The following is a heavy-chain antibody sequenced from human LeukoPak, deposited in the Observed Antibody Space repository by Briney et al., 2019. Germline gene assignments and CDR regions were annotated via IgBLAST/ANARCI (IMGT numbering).Heavy chain of an antibody. V-gene: IGHV3-48*01. J-gene: IGHJ3*02. CDR1: GFTFINTW. Sequence: GGSLRLSCAASGFTFINTWMHWVRQAPGKGLEWISYISGSSITKYYADSVKGRVTISRDNAKKSLYLQMNSLRAEDTAVYYCARGHGVVAASDDAFDIWGQGTMVTVSS. D-gene: IGHD2-2*01. CDR3: ARGHGVVAASDDAFDI. CDR2: ISGSSITK.